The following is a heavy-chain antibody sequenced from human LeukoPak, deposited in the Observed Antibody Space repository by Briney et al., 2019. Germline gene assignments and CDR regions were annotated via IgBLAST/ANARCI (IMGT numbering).Heavy chain of an antibody. V-gene: IGHV3-49*03. CDR2: IRSKAYGGTT. J-gene: IGHJ6*02. D-gene: IGHD6-19*01. CDR1: GFTFGDYA. Sequence: GGSLRLPCTASGFTFGDYAMSWFRQAPGKGLEWVGFIRSKAYGGTTEYAASVKGRFTISRDDSKSIAYLQMNSLKTEDTAVYYCTSPGVAGFYYYGMDVWGQGTTVTVSS. CDR3: TSPGVAGFYYYGMDV.